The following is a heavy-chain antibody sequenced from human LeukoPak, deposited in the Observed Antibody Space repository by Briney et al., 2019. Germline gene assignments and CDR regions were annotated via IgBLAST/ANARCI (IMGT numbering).Heavy chain of an antibody. V-gene: IGHV4-61*08. D-gene: IGHD3-10*01. CDR2: IYYSGST. CDR1: GGSISTGGYY. CDR3: AGGAMVRGVKLNWYFDL. Sequence: SETLSLTCTVSGGSISTGGYYWSWIRQPPGKGLEWIGYIYYSGSTNYNPSLKSRVTISVDTSKNQFSLKLSSVTAADTAVYYCAGGAMVRGVKLNWYFDLWGRGTLVTVSS. J-gene: IGHJ2*01.